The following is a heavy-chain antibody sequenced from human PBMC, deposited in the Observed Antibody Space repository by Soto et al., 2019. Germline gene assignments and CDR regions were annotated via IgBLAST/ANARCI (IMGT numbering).Heavy chain of an antibody. CDR3: ARDLVVAATPIDY. CDR2: ISGSGGDI. CDR1: GFIFNNYD. D-gene: IGHD2-15*01. J-gene: IGHJ4*02. V-gene: IGHV3-21*01. Sequence: GGSLILSCAASGFIFNNYDMNWVRLAPGKGLEWVSAISGSGGDIYYADSVKGRFTISRDNAKNSLYLQMNSLRAEDTAVYYCARDLVVAATPIDYWGQGTLVTGSS.